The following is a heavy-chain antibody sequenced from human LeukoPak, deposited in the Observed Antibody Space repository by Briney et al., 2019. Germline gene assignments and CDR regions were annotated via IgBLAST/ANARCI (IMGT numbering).Heavy chain of an antibody. CDR1: GFTFSSYS. CDR3: ARGSGWYNGFDC. CDR2: IKQDGSEK. J-gene: IGHJ4*02. D-gene: IGHD6-19*01. V-gene: IGHV3-7*01. Sequence: GGSLRLSCAASGFTFSSYSMNWVRQAPGKGLEWVANIKQDGSEKYYADSVKGRFTISRDNAKNSLYLQMNSLRAEDTAVYYCARGSGWYNGFDCWGQGTLVTVSS.